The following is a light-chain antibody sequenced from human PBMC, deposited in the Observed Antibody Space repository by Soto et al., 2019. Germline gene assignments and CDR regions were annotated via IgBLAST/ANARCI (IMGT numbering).Light chain of an antibody. V-gene: IGKV1-5*03. Sequence: DIQMTQSPSTLSASVGDRVTITCRASQSISDLLAWYQQKPGKAPKLLIYKASNLKSGVASRFSGSGSGTEYTLTISSLQPDDFATYYCQQYNGYWTFGQGTKVEIK. CDR2: KAS. CDR1: QSISDL. CDR3: QQYNGYWT. J-gene: IGKJ1*01.